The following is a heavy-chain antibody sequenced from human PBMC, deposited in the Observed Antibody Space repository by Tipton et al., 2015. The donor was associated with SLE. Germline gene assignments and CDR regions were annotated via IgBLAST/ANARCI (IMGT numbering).Heavy chain of an antibody. CDR2: IYYSGST. Sequence: TLSLTCTVSGGSISSSSYYWGWIRQPPGKGLEWIGSIYYSGSTNYNPSLKSRVTISVDTSKNQFSLKLSSVTAADTAVYYCASRSGYDLSYFDYWGQGTLVTVSS. D-gene: IGHD5-12*01. CDR1: GGSISSSSYY. J-gene: IGHJ4*02. V-gene: IGHV4-39*07. CDR3: ASRSGYDLSYFDY.